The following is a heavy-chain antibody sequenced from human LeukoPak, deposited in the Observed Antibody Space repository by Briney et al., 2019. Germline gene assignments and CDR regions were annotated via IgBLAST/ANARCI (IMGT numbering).Heavy chain of an antibody. CDR3: ARVPATTNSGYVPSQDDY. V-gene: IGHV1-69*05. J-gene: IGHJ4*02. Sequence: SVKVSCKAPGGTFSSYAISWVRQAPGQGLEWMGGIIPIFGTANYAQKFQGRVTITTDESTSTAYMELSSLRSEDTAVYYCARVPATTNSGYVPSQDDYWGQGTLVTVSS. D-gene: IGHD5-12*01. CDR2: IIPIFGTA. CDR1: GGTFSSYA.